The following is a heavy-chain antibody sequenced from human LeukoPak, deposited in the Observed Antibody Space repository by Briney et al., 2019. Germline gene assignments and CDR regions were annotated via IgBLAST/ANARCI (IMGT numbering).Heavy chain of an antibody. Sequence: PSETLSLTCTVSGGSISSYYWSWIRQPPGKGLEWIGYISYSGSTNYNPSLKSRVTISADTSKNQVSLTLSSVTAADTAVYYCARHTSLCFFDYWGQGTMVTVSS. CDR3: ARHTSLCFFDY. CDR1: GGSISSYY. J-gene: IGHJ4*03. CDR2: ISYSGST. V-gene: IGHV4-59*08. D-gene: IGHD3-16*02.